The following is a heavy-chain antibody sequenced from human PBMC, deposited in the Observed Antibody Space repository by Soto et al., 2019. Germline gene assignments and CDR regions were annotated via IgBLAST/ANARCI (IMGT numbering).Heavy chain of an antibody. D-gene: IGHD4-4*01. CDR2: IFSGGST. CDR3: AKSMSDYTIDY. V-gene: IGHV3-66*01. J-gene: IGHJ4*02. CDR1: GFTVSNNY. Sequence: EVQLVESGGGLVQPGGSLRLSCAASGFTVSNNYMSWVRQAPGKGLEWVSVIFSGGSTNYVDSVKGRFTISRDNSKNTLYLQMNSLRAEDTAVYYGAKSMSDYTIDYWGQGTLVTVSS.